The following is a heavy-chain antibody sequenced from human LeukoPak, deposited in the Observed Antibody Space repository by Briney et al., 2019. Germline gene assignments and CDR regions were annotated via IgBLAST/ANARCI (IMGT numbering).Heavy chain of an antibody. CDR1: GGSISSYY. CDR3: ARLENDYVWGSYRPHNWFDP. CDR2: IYYSGST. D-gene: IGHD3-16*02. Sequence: SETLSLTCTVSGGSISSYYWSWIRQPPGKGLEWIGYIYYSGSTNYNPSLKSRVTISVDTSKNQFSLKLSSVTAADTAVYYCARLENDYVWGSYRPHNWFDPWGQGTLVTVYS. V-gene: IGHV4-59*08. J-gene: IGHJ5*02.